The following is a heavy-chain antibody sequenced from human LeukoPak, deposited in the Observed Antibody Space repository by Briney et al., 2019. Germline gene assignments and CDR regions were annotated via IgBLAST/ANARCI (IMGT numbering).Heavy chain of an antibody. D-gene: IGHD6-19*01. CDR2: IYYSGST. V-gene: IGHV4-39*07. J-gene: IGHJ4*02. CDR1: GGSISSSSYY. CDR3: ARESQSSGWLEIDY. Sequence: PSETLSLTCTVSGGSISSSSYYWGWIRQPPGKGLEWIGSIYYSGSTYYNPSLKSRVTISVDTSKNQFSLKLSSVTAADTAVYYCARESQSSGWLEIDYWGQGTLVTVSS.